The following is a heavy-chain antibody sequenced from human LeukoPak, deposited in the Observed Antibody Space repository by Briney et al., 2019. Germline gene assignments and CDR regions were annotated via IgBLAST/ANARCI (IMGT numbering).Heavy chain of an antibody. CDR3: SRGSAFDI. CDR2: TYYRSKWYN. Sequence: SQTLSLTCGISGDSVSSNSASWNWIRQSPSRGLEWLGRTYYRSKWYNDYAESVKSRIIINPDTSKNQFSLQLNSVTPEDTAVYYCSRGSAFDIWGHETMVTVSS. J-gene: IGHJ3*02. CDR1: GDSVSSNSAS. V-gene: IGHV6-1*01.